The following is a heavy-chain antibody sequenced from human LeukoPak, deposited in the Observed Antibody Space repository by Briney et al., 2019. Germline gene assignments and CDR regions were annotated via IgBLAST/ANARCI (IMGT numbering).Heavy chain of an antibody. CDR2: INHSGST. CDR1: GGSFSGYY. Sequence: SETLSLTCAVYGGSFSGYYWSWIRQPPGKGLEWIGEINHSGSTNYNPSLKSRVTISVDTSKNQFSLKLSSVTAADTAVYYCARGYYDYVWGXYRXKPXXXDYWGQGTLXTVSS. D-gene: IGHD3-16*02. CDR3: ARGYYDYVWGXYRXKPXXXDY. J-gene: IGHJ4*02. V-gene: IGHV4-34*01.